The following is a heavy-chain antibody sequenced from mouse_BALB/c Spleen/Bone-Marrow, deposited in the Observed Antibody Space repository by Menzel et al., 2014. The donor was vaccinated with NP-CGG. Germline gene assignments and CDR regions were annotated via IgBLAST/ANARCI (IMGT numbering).Heavy chain of an antibody. CDR1: GYTFSSYW. V-gene: IGHV1S16*01. J-gene: IGHJ2*01. CDR2: INPSNGAT. CDR3: TIGGFDY. Sequence: LQESGAELVKPGASGKLSCKASGYTFSSYWMHWVRLGPGQGFEWIGEINPSNGATNYNEKFKRKATLTVAKSSITAFMQLSSLTSEDSAVYDCTIGGFDYWGQGTTLTVSS.